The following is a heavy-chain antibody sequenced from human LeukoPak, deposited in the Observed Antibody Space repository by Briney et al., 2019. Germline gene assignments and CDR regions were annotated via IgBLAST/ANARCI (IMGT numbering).Heavy chain of an antibody. V-gene: IGHV1-24*01. J-gene: IGHJ5*02. D-gene: IGHD3-10*01. Sequence: GASVKVSCKVSGYTLTELSMHWVRQAPGKGLEWMGGFDPEDGETIYAQKFQGRVTMTEDTSTDTAYMELSSLRSEDTAVYYCATDQGLYLPMVRGRTYGAWFDPWGQGTLVTVSS. CDR2: FDPEDGET. CDR1: GYTLTELS. CDR3: ATDQGLYLPMVRGRTYGAWFDP.